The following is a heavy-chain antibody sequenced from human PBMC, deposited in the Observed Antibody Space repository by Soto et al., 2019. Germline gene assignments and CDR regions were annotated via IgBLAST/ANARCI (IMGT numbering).Heavy chain of an antibody. J-gene: IGHJ4*02. D-gene: IGHD5-12*01. CDR2: IYYSGST. CDR1: GGSISSSSYY. CDR3: ARHPYGYSGYD. V-gene: IGHV4-39*01. Sequence: SETLSLTCTVSGGSISSSSYYWGWIRQPPGKGLEWIGSIYYSGSTYYNPSLKSRVTISVDTSKNQFSLKLSSVTAADTAVYYCARHPYGYSGYDWGQGTLVTVSS.